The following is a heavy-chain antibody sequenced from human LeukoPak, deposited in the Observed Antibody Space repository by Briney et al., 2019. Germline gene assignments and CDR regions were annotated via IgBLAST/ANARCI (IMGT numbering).Heavy chain of an antibody. CDR3: AREGGEQLVPDVKYYYYMDV. J-gene: IGHJ6*03. D-gene: IGHD6-6*01. CDR2: ISAYNGNT. V-gene: IGHV1-18*01. CDR1: GYTFTSYG. Sequence: ASVKVSCKASGYTFTSYGISWVRQAPGQGLEWMGWISAYNGNTNYAQKLQGRVTMTTDTSTSTAYMELRSLRSDDTAVYYCAREGGEQLVPDVKYYYYMDVWGKGTTVTVSS.